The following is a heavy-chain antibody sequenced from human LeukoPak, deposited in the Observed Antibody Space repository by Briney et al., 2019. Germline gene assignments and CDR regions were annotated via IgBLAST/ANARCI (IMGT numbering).Heavy chain of an antibody. CDR3: ARSYYYGSGSRPLDF. CDR1: DYTCTRYG. Sequence: GASVKVSCQASDYTCTRYGICWVRQAPGQGLEWIGWISGYNGNTHYAQNLQGRVTMTTDTSASTAYMELRSLRSDDTDVYYCARSYYYGSGSRPLDFWGQGTLVTVSS. D-gene: IGHD3-10*01. J-gene: IGHJ4*02. CDR2: ISGYNGNT. V-gene: IGHV1-18*01.